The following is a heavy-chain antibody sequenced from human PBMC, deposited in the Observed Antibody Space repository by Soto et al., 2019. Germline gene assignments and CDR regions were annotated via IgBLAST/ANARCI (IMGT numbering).Heavy chain of an antibody. D-gene: IGHD3-10*01. CDR2: INGDGSGT. CDR1: GFTFSGSW. CDR3: ARGIFGSGTANDY. V-gene: IGHV3-74*01. J-gene: IGHJ4*02. Sequence: EVQLVESGGGLVQPGGSLRISCAASGFTFSGSWMHWVRQAPGKGLVWVPRINGDGSGTSYADFVKGRFTISRDDAKNMLFLQMNGLRAEDTAVYYCARGIFGSGTANDYWGQGTLVTVSS.